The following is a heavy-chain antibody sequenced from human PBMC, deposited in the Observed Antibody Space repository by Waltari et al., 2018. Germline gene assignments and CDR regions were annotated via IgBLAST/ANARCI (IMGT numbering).Heavy chain of an antibody. Sequence: QVQLQQWGAGLLKPSETLSLTCAVYGGSFSGYYWSWIRQPPGKGLEWIGEITHSGRTNYNRYLKSPVTISVETAKNQCSRKLSTVTAAETAVYYCARGRLDYCSSTSCTRRGYWYFDLWGRGTLVTVSS. CDR1: GGSFSGYY. CDR2: ITHSGRT. J-gene: IGHJ2*01. D-gene: IGHD2-2*01. V-gene: IGHV4-34*01. CDR3: ARGRLDYCSSTSCTRRGYWYFDL.